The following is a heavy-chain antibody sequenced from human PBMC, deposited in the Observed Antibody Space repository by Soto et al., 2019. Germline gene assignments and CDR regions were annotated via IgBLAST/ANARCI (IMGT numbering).Heavy chain of an antibody. Sequence: QVQLQESGPGLVKPSQTLSLSCSVSGVSITTSGHYWNWVRQRPGRGLEGIGYIDSSGTTYYNPSLKPRLAMSVEPSTNPLSLTLSSVTAADTALYFCTLGMFMDVWGRGTTVIVSS. CDR1: GVSITTSGHY. CDR2: IDSSGTT. J-gene: IGHJ6*03. D-gene: IGHD3-16*01. V-gene: IGHV4-31*03. CDR3: TLGMFMDV.